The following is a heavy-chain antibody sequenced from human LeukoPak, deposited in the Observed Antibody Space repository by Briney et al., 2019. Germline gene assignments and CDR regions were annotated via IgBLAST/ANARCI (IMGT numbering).Heavy chain of an antibody. Sequence: GGSLRLSCAPSGFTFSSYGMHWVRQAPGKGLEWVAFIRYDGSDKHYADSVKGRFTISRDNSKDTLYLQMNNLGAEDTAVYYCAKDLELAPFDYWGQGTLVTVSS. CDR3: AKDLELAPFDY. CDR2: IRYDGSDK. V-gene: IGHV3-30*02. D-gene: IGHD1-26*01. CDR1: GFTFSSYG. J-gene: IGHJ4*02.